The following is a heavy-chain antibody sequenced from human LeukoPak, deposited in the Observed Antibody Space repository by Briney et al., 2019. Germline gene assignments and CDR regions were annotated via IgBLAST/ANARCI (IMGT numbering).Heavy chain of an antibody. CDR2: INPNSGGT. D-gene: IGHD3-10*01. J-gene: IGHJ4*02. Sequence: ASVKVSCKASGYTFTSYGINWVRQAPGQGLEWKGWINPNSGGTNYAQKFQGRVTMTRDTSISTAYMELSRLRSDDTAVYYCARVMVRGVIATFGYWGQGTLVTVSS. V-gene: IGHV1-2*02. CDR1: GYTFTSYG. CDR3: ARVMVRGVIATFGY.